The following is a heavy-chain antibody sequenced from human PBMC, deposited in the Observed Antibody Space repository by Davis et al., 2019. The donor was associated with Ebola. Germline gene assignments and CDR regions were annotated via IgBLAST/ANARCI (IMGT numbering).Heavy chain of an antibody. CDR3: ARHGSGSYIDY. V-gene: IGHV5-51*01. D-gene: IGHD1-26*01. J-gene: IGHJ4*02. CDR2: IYPGDSDA. CDR1: GYNFPTYW. Sequence: GESLKISCQGSGYNFPTYWIAWVRQMPGKGLEWMGIIYPGDSDARYSASFQGQVTISAAKSISTAYLQWSSLKASDSAIYYCARHGSGSYIDYWGQGTLVTVSA.